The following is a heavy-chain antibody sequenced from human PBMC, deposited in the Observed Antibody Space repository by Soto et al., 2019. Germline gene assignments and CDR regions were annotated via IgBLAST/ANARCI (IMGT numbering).Heavy chain of an antibody. J-gene: IGHJ4*02. CDR3: ARMSGYPGAEFDY. Sequence: SVKVSCKASGGTFSSYAISWVRQAPGQGLEWMGGIIPIFGTANYAQKFQGRVTITADKSTSTAYMELSSLRSEDTAVYYCARMSGYPGAEFDYWGQGTLVTVSS. D-gene: IGHD3-3*01. CDR2: IIPIFGTA. CDR1: GGTFSSYA. V-gene: IGHV1-69*06.